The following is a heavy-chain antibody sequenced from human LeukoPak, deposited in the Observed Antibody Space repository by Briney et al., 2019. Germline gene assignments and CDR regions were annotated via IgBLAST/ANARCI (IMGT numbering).Heavy chain of an antibody. CDR1: GYTFTSYG. CDR3: AREVDDSSGYYSDY. D-gene: IGHD3-22*01. V-gene: IGHV1-18*01. J-gene: IGHJ4*02. Sequence: ASVKVSCTASGYTFTSYGISWVRQAPGQGLEWMGWISAYNGNTNYAQKLQGRVTMTTDTSTSTAYMELRSLRSDDTAVYYCAREVDDSSGYYSDYWGQGTLVTVSS. CDR2: ISAYNGNT.